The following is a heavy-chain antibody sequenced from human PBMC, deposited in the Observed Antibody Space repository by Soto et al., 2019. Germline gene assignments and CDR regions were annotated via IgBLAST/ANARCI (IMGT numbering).Heavy chain of an antibody. J-gene: IGHJ4*02. CDR2: MNPNTGNS. V-gene: IGHV1-8*01. D-gene: IGHD1-1*01. CDR1: GYTFTSYD. CDR3: ARRAETNGWNGFGADKYYFDF. Sequence: ASGRVSCKAFGYTFTSYDIYWVRQATGQGLAWMGWMNPNTGNSDYAQKFQGRVTVTSDTSINTVHMELSSLRSEDTAVYYCARRAETNGWNGFGADKYYFDFWGQGTLFTVSS.